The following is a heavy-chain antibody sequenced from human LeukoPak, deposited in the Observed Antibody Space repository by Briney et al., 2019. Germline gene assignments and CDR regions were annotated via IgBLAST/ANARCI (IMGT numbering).Heavy chain of an antibody. CDR3: ATPSWFGELFVLDY. J-gene: IGHJ4*02. V-gene: IGHV1-2*02. CDR1: GYTFTGSY. D-gene: IGHD3-10*01. Sequence: ASVKVSCKASGYTFTGSYMHWVRQAPGQGLEWMGWINPNSGGTNYAQKFQGRVTMTRDTSISTAYMELSRLRSDDTAVYYCATPSWFGELFVLDYWGQGTLVTVSS. CDR2: INPNSGGT.